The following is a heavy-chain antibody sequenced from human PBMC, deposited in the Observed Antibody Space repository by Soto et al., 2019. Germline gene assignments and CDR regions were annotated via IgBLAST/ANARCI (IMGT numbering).Heavy chain of an antibody. D-gene: IGHD6-19*01. V-gene: IGHV3-23*01. CDR2: ISGSGETT. Sequence: QPGGSLRLSCAASGFTFTSYAMSWVRQTPGKGLEWVSAISGSGETTYYADSVKGRFTFSRDISREMLYLQMRSLRAEDTAVYYCVQELPVAPLVFGHWGHGTLVTVSS. CDR3: VQELPVAPLVFGH. CDR1: GFTFTSYA. J-gene: IGHJ4*01.